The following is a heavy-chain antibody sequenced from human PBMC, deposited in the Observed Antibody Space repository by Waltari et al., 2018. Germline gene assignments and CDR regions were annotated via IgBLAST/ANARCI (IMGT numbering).Heavy chain of an antibody. CDR3: ARDPDYTRNFDY. J-gene: IGHJ4*02. Sequence: QVQLVQSGAEVKKPGASVKVSCKASGYTFTGYYMHWVRQAPGQGLEWMGRINPNRGGTNYAQKFQGRVTMTRDTSISTAYMELSRLRSDDTAVYYCARDPDYTRNFDYWGQGTLVTVSS. V-gene: IGHV1-2*06. D-gene: IGHD3-3*01. CDR1: GYTFTGYY. CDR2: INPNRGGT.